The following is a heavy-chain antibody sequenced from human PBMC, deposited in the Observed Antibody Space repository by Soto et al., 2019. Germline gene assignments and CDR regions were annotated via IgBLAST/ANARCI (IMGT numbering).Heavy chain of an antibody. CDR1: GDSISNGGYY. D-gene: IGHD7-27*01. CDR2: IDSSGST. Sequence: LSLTCTVSGDSISNGGYYWSWIRQPPGRGLEWIGYIDSSGSTYYNPSLKSRLTMSVDMSKNQFSLRLTSVTAADTAVYFCARGRYCLTGRCFPNWFDSWGQGALVTVSS. V-gene: IGHV4-30-4*01. J-gene: IGHJ5*01. CDR3: ARGRYCLTGRCFPNWFDS.